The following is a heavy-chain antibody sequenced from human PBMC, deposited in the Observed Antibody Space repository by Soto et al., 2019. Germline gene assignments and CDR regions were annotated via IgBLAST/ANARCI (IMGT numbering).Heavy chain of an antibody. J-gene: IGHJ4*02. CDR2: IKQDGNEK. V-gene: IGHV3-7*05. CDR1: GFTFNNYW. Sequence: EVQLVESGGALVQPGGSLRLSCAVSGFTFNNYWMSWVRQGPGKGLEWVANIKQDGNEKYYVDSVKGRFTISRDNAKNSLYLQMSSLRAEDTAVYYCTRITSLAGVYWGQGTLVTVSS. CDR3: TRITSLAGVY. D-gene: IGHD3-10*01.